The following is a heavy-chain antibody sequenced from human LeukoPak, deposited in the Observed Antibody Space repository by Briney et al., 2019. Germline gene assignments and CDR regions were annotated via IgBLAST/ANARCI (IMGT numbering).Heavy chain of an antibody. D-gene: IGHD6-13*01. V-gene: IGHV3-43*01. CDR1: GFTFDDYT. CDR3: ANRIAADGYFDY. CDR2: ISWDGGST. Sequence: PGGSLRLSCAASGFTFDDYTMHWVRQAPGKGLEWVSLISWDGGSTYYADSVKGRFTISRDNSKNTLYLQMNSLRAEDTAVYYCANRIAADGYFDYWGQGTLVTVSS. J-gene: IGHJ4*02.